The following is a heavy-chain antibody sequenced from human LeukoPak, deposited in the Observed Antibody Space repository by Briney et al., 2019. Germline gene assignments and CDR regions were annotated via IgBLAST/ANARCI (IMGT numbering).Heavy chain of an antibody. Sequence: PSETLSLTCAVYGGSFSGYYWSWIRQPPGKGLEWIGEINHSGSTNYNPSLKSRVTISVDTSKNQFSLKLSSATAADTAVYYCARRAVRGPQTDYWGQGTLVTVSS. CDR3: ARRAVRGPQTDY. V-gene: IGHV4-34*01. CDR1: GGSFSGYY. CDR2: INHSGST. D-gene: IGHD3-10*01. J-gene: IGHJ4*02.